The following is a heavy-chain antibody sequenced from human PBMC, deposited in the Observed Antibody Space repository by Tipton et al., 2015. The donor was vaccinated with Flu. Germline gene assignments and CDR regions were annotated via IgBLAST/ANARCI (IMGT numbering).Heavy chain of an antibody. CDR2: IYKDGST. V-gene: IGHV3-66*02. D-gene: IGHD6-19*01. CDR1: GFTVTSNY. Sequence: LSCAASGFTVTSNYMSWVRQAPGKGLEWVSVIYKDGSTYYADSVKGRFTISRDNSKNTLYLQMNRLRVEDTAVYYCAGFARGSGWYGFAFDIWGQGTVVTVSS. CDR3: AGFARGSGWYGFAFDI. J-gene: IGHJ3*02.